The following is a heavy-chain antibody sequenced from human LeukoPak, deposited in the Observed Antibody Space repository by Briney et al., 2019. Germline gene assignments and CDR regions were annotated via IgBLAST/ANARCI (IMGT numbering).Heavy chain of an antibody. V-gene: IGHV4-59*08. CDR3: ARGGATTSVY. Sequence: SETLSLTCTVSGGSISSYYWSWIRQPPGKGLEWIGYIYYSGSTNYNPSLKSRVTISVDTSKNQFSLKLSSVTAADTAVYYCARGGATTSVYWGQGTLVTVSS. CDR2: IYYSGST. J-gene: IGHJ4*02. CDR1: GGSISSYY. D-gene: IGHD3-16*01.